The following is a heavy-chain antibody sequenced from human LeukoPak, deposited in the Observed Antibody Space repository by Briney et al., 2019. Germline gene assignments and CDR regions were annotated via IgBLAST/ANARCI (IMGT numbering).Heavy chain of an antibody. CDR3: AKGYSSSWIGEDYFDY. Sequence: GGSLRLSCAASGFTFSSYGMHWVRQAPGKGLEWVAVIWYGGSNKYYADSVKGRFTISRDNSKNTLYLQMNSLRAEDTAVYYCAKGYSSSWIGEDYFDYWGQGTLVTVSS. V-gene: IGHV3-30*02. CDR2: IWYGGSNK. CDR1: GFTFSSYG. J-gene: IGHJ4*02. D-gene: IGHD6-13*01.